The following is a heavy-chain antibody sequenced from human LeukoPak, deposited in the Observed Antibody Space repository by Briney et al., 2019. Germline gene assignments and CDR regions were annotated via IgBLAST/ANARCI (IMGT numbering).Heavy chain of an antibody. V-gene: IGHV3-7*01. Sequence: GGSLRLSCAASGFSFSTYWMTWVRQAPGKGLEWVASIKQDGSETYYVDSVKGRFTISRDNAKNSLYLQVNGLRAEDSAVYFCARSGTYWYEVYLDYWGQGTLVTVSS. J-gene: IGHJ4*02. CDR3: ARSGTYWYEVYLDY. CDR2: IKQDGSET. CDR1: GFSFSTYW. D-gene: IGHD2-8*02.